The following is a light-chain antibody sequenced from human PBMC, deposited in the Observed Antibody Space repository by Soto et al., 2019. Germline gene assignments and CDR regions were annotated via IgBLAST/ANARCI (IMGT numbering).Light chain of an antibody. V-gene: IGKV1-27*01. CDR1: QGISNY. J-gene: IGKJ1*01. CDR2: MAS. Sequence: DIQTTQSPSSLSASVGDEVTITCGASQGISNYLAWYQQKPGKVPKLLIHMASTLQSGVPSRFSGSGSGTDFTLTISSLQPEDVATYYCQKYDSAPWTFGQGTKVDIK. CDR3: QKYDSAPWT.